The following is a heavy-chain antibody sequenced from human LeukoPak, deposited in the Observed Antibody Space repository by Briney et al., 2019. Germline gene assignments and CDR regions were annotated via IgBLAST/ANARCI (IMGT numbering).Heavy chain of an antibody. CDR1: GFTFDDYA. D-gene: IGHD1-26*01. CDR3: AKGGGWELLTAFDI. J-gene: IGHJ3*02. V-gene: IGHV3-9*01. Sequence: TGRSLRLSCAASGFTFDDYAMHWVRQAPGKGLEWVSGISWNSGSICYADSVKGRFTISRDNAKNSLYLQMNSLRAEDTALYYCAKGGGWELLTAFDIWGQGTMVTVSS. CDR2: ISWNSGSI.